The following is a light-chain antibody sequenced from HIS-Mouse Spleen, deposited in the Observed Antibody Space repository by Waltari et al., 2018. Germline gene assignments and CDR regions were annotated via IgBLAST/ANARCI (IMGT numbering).Light chain of an antibody. J-gene: IGLJ2*01. CDR1: ALPKKY. CDR3: YSTDSSGNHRV. CDR2: EDS. Sequence: SYELTQPPSVSVPPGQTARITCSGDALPKKYAYWYQQKSGQAPVLVIYEDSKRPPGIPGRFSGSSSGTMATLTISGAQVEDEADYYCYSTDSSGNHRVFGGGTKLTVL. V-gene: IGLV3-10*01.